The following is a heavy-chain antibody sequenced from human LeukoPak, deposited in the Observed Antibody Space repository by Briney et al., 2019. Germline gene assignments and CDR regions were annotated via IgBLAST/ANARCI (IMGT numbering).Heavy chain of an antibody. CDR1: GFTFSSYW. J-gene: IGHJ6*02. CDR3: ARGDYYAMDV. CDR2: INYDGTST. V-gene: IGHV3-74*01. Sequence: GGSLRLSCAASGFTFSSYWMHWARQAPGKGLVWVSRINYDGTSTSYADSVKGRFTISRDNAKNTMYMQMNSLRAEDTAVYYCARGDYYAMDVWGQGTTVIVSS.